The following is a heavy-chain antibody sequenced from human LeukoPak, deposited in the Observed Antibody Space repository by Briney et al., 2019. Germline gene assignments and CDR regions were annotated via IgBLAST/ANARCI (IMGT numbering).Heavy chain of an antibody. J-gene: IGHJ6*02. V-gene: IGHV1-69*01. CDR2: IIPIFGTA. D-gene: IGHD5-18*01. Sequence: ASVTVSCKASGGTFSSYAISWVRQAPGQGLEWMGGIIPIFGTANYAQKFQGRVTITADESTSTAYMELSSLRSEDTAVYYCASPHRYSYGHYYYYGMDVWGQGTTVTVSS. CDR3: ASPHRYSYGHYYYYGMDV. CDR1: GGTFSSYA.